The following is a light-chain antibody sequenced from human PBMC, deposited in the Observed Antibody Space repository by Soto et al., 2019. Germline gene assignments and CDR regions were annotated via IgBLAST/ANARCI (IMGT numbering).Light chain of an antibody. Sequence: EIVMTQSPDTLSVSPGERATLSCRASQSVSTNLAWYQQKPGQSPRLLIYGASTRATGIPARFSGSGSGTDFTLTIVSPQPEDFAVYHCQQYNIWPYTFGQRTKLEIK. V-gene: IGKV3-15*01. CDR1: QSVSTN. CDR2: GAS. CDR3: QQYNIWPYT. J-gene: IGKJ2*01.